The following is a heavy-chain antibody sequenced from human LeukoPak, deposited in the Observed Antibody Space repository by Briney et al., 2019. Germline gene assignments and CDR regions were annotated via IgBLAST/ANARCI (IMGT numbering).Heavy chain of an antibody. D-gene: IGHD3-16*01. CDR1: GFTFSSYS. Sequence: GGSLRLSCAASGFTFSSYSMNWVRQAPGKGLEWVSYISSSSSTIYYADSVKGRFTISRDNAKNSLYLQMNSLRVDDTAVYYCARDRPNWGLDYWGQGTLVTVSS. J-gene: IGHJ4*02. CDR3: ARDRPNWGLDY. V-gene: IGHV3-48*01. CDR2: ISSSSSTI.